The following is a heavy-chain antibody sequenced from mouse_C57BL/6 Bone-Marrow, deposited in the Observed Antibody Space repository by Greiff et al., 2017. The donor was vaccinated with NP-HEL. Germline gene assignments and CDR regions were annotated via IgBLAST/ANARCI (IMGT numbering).Heavy chain of an antibody. V-gene: IGHV1-18*01. Sequence: EVQLQQSGPELVKPGASVKIPCKASGYTFTDYNMDWVKQSPGKSLEWIGDINPNNGGTIYNQKFKGKATLTVDKSSSTAYMELRSLTSEDTAVYYCARLDDYDGSLAYWGQGTLVTVSA. CDR2: INPNNGGT. CDR1: GYTFTDYN. D-gene: IGHD2-4*01. J-gene: IGHJ3*01. CDR3: ARLDDYDGSLAY.